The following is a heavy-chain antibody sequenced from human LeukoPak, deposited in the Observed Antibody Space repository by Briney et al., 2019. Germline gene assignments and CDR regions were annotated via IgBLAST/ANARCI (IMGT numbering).Heavy chain of an antibody. CDR2: IIPIFGTA. J-gene: IGHJ4*02. V-gene: IGHV1-69*13. D-gene: IGHD1-26*01. CDR3: ANSPAGTYYFDY. CDR1: GGTFSSYA. Sequence: SVKVSCKASGGTFSSYAISWVRQAPGQGLEWMGGIIPIFGTANYAQKFQGRVTITADESTSTAYMELSSLRSEDTAVYYCANSPAGTYYFDYWGQGTLVTVSS.